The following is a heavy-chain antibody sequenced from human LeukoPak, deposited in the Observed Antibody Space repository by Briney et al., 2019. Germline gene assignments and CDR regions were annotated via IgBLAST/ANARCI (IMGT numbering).Heavy chain of an antibody. CDR3: AKGYYYDSSGYYWPIDY. J-gene: IGHJ4*02. V-gene: IGHV3-23*01. Sequence: PGGSLRLSRAASGFTFSSYAMSWVRQAPGKGLEWVSAISGSGGTTYYADSVKGRFTISRDNSKNTLYLQMNSLRAEDTAVYYCAKGYYYDSSGYYWPIDYWGQGTLVTVSS. D-gene: IGHD3-22*01. CDR1: GFTFSSYA. CDR2: ISGSGGTT.